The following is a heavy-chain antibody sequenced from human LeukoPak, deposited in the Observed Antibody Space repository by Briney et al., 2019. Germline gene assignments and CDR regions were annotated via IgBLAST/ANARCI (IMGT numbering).Heavy chain of an antibody. D-gene: IGHD3-10*02. CDR2: IYYSGST. J-gene: IGHJ4*02. CDR1: GGSISSSSYY. Sequence: SETLSLTCTVSGGSISSSSYYWGWIRQPPEKGLEWIGSIYYSGSTYYNPSLKSRVTISVDTSKNQFSLKLSSVTAADTAVYYWASPRSRFGELLLHYWGQGTLVTVSS. CDR3: ASPRSRFGELLLHY. V-gene: IGHV4-39*01.